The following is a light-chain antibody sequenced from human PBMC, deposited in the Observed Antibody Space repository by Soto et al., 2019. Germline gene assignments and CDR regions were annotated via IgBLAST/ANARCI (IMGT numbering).Light chain of an antibody. V-gene: IGKV2-30*01. Sequence: DVVMPQSPLSLPVPLGQPASISCRSSQSLVLSDGNTYLSWFHQRPGQSPRRLLYTVSNRASGVPDRLSGSGSGTDFTLKISGLEAEDVGVYYCMQSAHWPWTFGPGTQVEI. CDR1: QSLVLSDGNTY. CDR2: TVS. J-gene: IGKJ1*01. CDR3: MQSAHWPWT.